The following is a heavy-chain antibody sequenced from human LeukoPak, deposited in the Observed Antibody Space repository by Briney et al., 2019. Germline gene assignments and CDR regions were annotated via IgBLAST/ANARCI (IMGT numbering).Heavy chain of an antibody. D-gene: IGHD4-17*01. CDR2: IIAMIGTA. CDR3: AIFQGTYGDNGNDH. CDR1: GGTFSGYA. J-gene: IGHJ4*02. V-gene: IGHV1-69*13. Sequence: SVKVSCKASGGTFSGYAINWARRAPGQGLEWMGGIIAMIGTAKYAQRFQGRVTITADESTSTAYMEVSSLRSEDTAVYYCAIFQGTYGDNGNDHWGQGTLVIVSS.